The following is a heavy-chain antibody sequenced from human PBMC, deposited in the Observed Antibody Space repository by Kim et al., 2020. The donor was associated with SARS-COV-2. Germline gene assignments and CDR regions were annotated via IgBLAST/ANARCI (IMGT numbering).Heavy chain of an antibody. CDR1: GASIKSSSYY. V-gene: IGHV4-39*01. CDR2: TYYTGNA. CDR3: ARVFSSGYYYSLDV. D-gene: IGHD3-3*01. J-gene: IGHJ6*02. Sequence: SETLSLTCAASGASIKSSSYYWGWIRQPPGKGLEWLGYTYYTGNAYYNPSLTSRVTISADTSLNQFSLRLSSVTAADTAVYFCARVFSSGYYYSLDVWGQGTTVTVS.